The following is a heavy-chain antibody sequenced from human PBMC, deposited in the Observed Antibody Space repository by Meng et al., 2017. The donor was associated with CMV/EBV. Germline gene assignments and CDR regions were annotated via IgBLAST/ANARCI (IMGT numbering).Heavy chain of an antibody. J-gene: IGHJ6*02. V-gene: IGHV1-2*02. CDR3: ARQVSIAARPNYYGMDA. D-gene: IGHD6-6*01. CDR2: INPNSGGT. Sequence: ASVKVSCKASGYTFTGYYMHWVRQAPGQGLEWMGWINPNSGGTNYAQKFQGRVTMTRDTSISTAYMELSRLRSDDTAVYYCARQVSIAARPNYYGMDAWGQGTTVTVSS. CDR1: GYTFTGYY.